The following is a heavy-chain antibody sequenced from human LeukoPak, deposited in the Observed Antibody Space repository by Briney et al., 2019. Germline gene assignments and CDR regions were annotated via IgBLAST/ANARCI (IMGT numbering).Heavy chain of an antibody. D-gene: IGHD3-9*01. V-gene: IGHV3-21*01. J-gene: IGHJ3*02. CDR2: ISSSSSYI. Sequence: GGSLRLPCAASGFTFSSYSMNWVRQAPGKGLEWVSSISSSSSYIYYADSVKGRFTISRDNAKNSLYLQMNSLRAEDTAVYYCARDHGRELRYFDWSLGDAFDIWGQGTMVTVSS. CDR3: ARDHGRELRYFDWSLGDAFDI. CDR1: GFTFSSYS.